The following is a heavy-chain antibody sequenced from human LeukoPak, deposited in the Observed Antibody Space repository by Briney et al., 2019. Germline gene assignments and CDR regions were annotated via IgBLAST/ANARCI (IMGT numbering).Heavy chain of an antibody. V-gene: IGHV4-4*07. Sequence: SETLSLTCTVSGGSISSYYWNWLRQPAGKGLEWIVRFHTSGSTNYNPSLKSRLTMSVDTSKNQFSLKLSSVTAADTAVYYCARYFDLWGRGTLVTVSS. J-gene: IGHJ2*01. CDR2: FHTSGST. CDR1: GGSISSYY. CDR3: ARYFDL.